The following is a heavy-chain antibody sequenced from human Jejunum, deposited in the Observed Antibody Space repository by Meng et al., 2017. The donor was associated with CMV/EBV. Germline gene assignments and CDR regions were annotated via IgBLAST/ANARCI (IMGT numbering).Heavy chain of an antibody. Sequence: ASGGTSSSYAMNWVRQAPGQGLGWMGGIIPIFHTANYAQKCQGRVTITTDESTSTIYMELSSLRSEDTAVYHCVFSSSGWYGFDYWGQGALVTVSS. J-gene: IGHJ4*02. V-gene: IGHV1-69*05. CDR2: IIPIFHTA. CDR1: GGTSSSYA. D-gene: IGHD6-19*01. CDR3: VFSSSGWYGFDY.